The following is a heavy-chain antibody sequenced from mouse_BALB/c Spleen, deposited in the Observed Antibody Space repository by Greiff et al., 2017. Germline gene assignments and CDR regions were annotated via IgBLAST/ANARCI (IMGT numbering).Heavy chain of an antibody. CDR2: ISYSGST. CDR1: GYSITSDYA. Sequence: EVKLVESGPGLVKPSQSLSLTCTVTGYSITSDYAWNWIRQFPGNKLEWMGYISYSGSTSYNPSLKSRISITRDTSKNQFFLQLNSVTTEDTATYYCARYYYGSSYGWYFDVWGAGTTVTVSS. V-gene: IGHV3-2*02. D-gene: IGHD1-1*01. CDR3: ARYYYGSSYGWYFDV. J-gene: IGHJ1*01.